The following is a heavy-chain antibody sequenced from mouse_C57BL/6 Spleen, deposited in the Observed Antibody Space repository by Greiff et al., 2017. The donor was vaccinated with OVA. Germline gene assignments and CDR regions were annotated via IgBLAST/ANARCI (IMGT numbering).Heavy chain of an antibody. V-gene: IGHV5-6*01. CDR2: ISSGGSYT. CDR3: ARSLTGKGYFNY. D-gene: IGHD4-1*01. CDR1: GFTFSSYG. Sequence: EVQRVESGGDLVKPGGSLKLSCAASGFTFSSYGMSWVRQTPDKRLEWVATISSGGSYTYYPDSVKGRFTISRDNAKNTLYLQMSSLKSEDTAMYYCARSLTGKGYFNYWGQGTTLTVSS. J-gene: IGHJ2*01.